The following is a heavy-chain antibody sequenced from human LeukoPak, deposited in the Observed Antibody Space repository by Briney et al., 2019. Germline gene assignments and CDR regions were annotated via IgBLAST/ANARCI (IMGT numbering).Heavy chain of an antibody. CDR1: GFTFSSYA. Sequence: GGSLRLSCAASGFTFSSYAMSWVRQAPGKGPEWVSAISGSGGSTYYADSVKGRFTTSRDNSKNTLYLQMNSLRAEDTAVYYCAKDRGATVIGWFDPWGQGTLVTVSS. V-gene: IGHV3-23*01. J-gene: IGHJ5*02. CDR2: ISGSGGST. CDR3: AKDRGATVIGWFDP. D-gene: IGHD4-17*01.